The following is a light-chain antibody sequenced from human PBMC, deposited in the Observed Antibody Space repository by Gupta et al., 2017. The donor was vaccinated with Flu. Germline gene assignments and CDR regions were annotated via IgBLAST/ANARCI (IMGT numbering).Light chain of an antibody. Sequence: EIVMTQSPATLSVSPGERATLSCRASQSVSSNLAWYQQKPGQAPRLLIYDASTRDTGIPARFSGSGSGTEFTLTISSRQSEDFAVYYCQQYNKWPPVTFGQGTKVEIK. CDR2: DAS. CDR1: QSVSSN. CDR3: QQYNKWPPVT. J-gene: IGKJ1*01. V-gene: IGKV3-15*01.